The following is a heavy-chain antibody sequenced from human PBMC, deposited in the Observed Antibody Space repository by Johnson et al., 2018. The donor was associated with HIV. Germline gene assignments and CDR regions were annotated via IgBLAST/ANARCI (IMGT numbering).Heavy chain of an antibody. CDR2: INSDGSST. CDR3: ARVQLLADDVFNI. J-gene: IGHJ3*02. CDR1: RFTFDDYA. Sequence: LLVESGGVVVQPGGSLRLSCETSRFTFDDYAMHWVRQAPGKGLEWVSLINSDGSSTSYADSVKGRFTISRDNAKNTLYLQMDSLGAEDTAVYYCARVQLLADDVFNIWGQGTMVTVSS. D-gene: IGHD3-10*01. V-gene: IGHV3-43D*04.